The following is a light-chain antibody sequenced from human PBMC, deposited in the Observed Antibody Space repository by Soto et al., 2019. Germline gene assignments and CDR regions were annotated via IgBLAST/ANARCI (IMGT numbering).Light chain of an antibody. CDR3: QSYDNSLSFV. J-gene: IGLJ1*01. V-gene: IGLV1-40*01. CDR1: SSNIGAGYD. CDR2: GNS. Sequence: QSVRTQPPSVSGAPGQRVTISCTGSSSNIGAGYDVHWYQHLPGTAPKLLIFGNSNRPSGVPDRFSGSKSGTSASLAITGLQAEDEADYYCQSYDNSLSFVFGPGTKLTVL.